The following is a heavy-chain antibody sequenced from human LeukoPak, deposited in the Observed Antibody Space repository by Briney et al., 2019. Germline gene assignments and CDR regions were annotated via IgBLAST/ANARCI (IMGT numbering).Heavy chain of an antibody. D-gene: IGHD2-2*01. J-gene: IGHJ5*02. V-gene: IGHV1-18*01. CDR2: ISAYTGIT. CDR1: NYTFINYG. Sequence: GASVKVSCKTSNYTFINYGITWVRQAPGQGLEWMGWISAYTGITSFAQKFQGRVTMTTDTSTSTAYMELRSLRSDDTAVYYCARDLIYTTSWYDHWGQGTLVTVSS. CDR3: ARDLIYTTSWYDH.